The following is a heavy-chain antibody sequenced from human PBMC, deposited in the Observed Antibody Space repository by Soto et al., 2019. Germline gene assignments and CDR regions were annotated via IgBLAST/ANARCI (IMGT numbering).Heavy chain of an antibody. CDR3: TTARRNSYGMDV. V-gene: IGHV3-15*01. CDR1: GFTFSGSA. CDR2: IKSNADGGTI. J-gene: IGHJ6*02. Sequence: EVQLVESGGGLVQPGGSLKLSCAASGFTFSGSAMHWVRQASGKGLEWVGRIKSNADGGTIDYAAPVKGRFSISRDDSKNMLYLQMNSLKTEDTAVYYCTTARRNSYGMDVWGQGTTVTVSS.